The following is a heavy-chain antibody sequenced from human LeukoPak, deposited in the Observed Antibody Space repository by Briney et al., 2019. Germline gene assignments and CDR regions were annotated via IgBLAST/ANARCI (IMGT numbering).Heavy chain of an antibody. J-gene: IGHJ4*02. CDR3: ARAASPYYYGSGSYYSRFDY. CDR1: GDSVSSNSAA. V-gene: IGHV6-1*01. CDR2: TYYRPKWYT. D-gene: IGHD3-10*01. Sequence: SQTLSLTCDISGDSVSSNSAAWNWIRQSPSRGLEWLGRTYYRPKWYTDYAVSVKSRISINPDTSQNQFSLQLNSVTPEDTAVYYCARAASPYYYGSGSYYSRFDYWGQGTLVTVSS.